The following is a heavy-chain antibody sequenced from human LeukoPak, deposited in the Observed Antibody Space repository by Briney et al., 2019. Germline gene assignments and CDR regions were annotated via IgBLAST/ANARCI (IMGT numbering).Heavy chain of an antibody. CDR2: ISYDGSNK. D-gene: IGHD3-3*01. Sequence: GRSLRLSCAASGFTFSSYAMHWVRQAPGKGLEWVAVISYDGSNKYYADSVKGRFTISRDNSKNTLYLQMNSLRAEDTAVYYCARGINDLRYYYYMDVWGKGTTVTVSS. CDR1: GFTFSSYA. CDR3: ARGINDLRYYYYMDV. V-gene: IGHV3-30-3*01. J-gene: IGHJ6*03.